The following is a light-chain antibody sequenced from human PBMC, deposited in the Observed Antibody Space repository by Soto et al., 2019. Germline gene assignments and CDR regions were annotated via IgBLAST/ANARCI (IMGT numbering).Light chain of an antibody. V-gene: IGKV4-1*01. CDR2: WAS. J-gene: IGKJ1*01. CDR3: HQRQSWPRT. CDR1: QSVLYSSNNKNY. Sequence: DIVMTQSPDSLAVSLGESATINCKSSQSVLYSSNNKNYLAWYQQKPGQPPKLLIYWASTRESGVPDRFSGSGSGTDFTLTISDVQPEDFALYYCHQRQSWPRTFGQGTKVDIK.